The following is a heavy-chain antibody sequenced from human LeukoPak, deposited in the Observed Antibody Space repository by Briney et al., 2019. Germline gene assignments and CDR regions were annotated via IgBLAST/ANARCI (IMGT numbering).Heavy chain of an antibody. CDR2: INPSGGST. CDR1: GYTFTNYY. D-gene: IGHD6-6*01. Sequence: ASVKVSCKASGYTFTNYYTHWVRQAPVQGLEWMGIINPSGGSTSSAQKFQGRVTMTRDTSTSTFYMELSSLRSEDTAVYYCARDHRDSSSSRGYYFDYWGQGTLVTVSS. V-gene: IGHV1-46*01. CDR3: ARDHRDSSSSRGYYFDY. J-gene: IGHJ4*02.